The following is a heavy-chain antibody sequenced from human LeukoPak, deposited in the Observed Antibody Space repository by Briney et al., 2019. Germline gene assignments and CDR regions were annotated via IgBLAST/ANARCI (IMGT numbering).Heavy chain of an antibody. Sequence: MPGGSLRLLCTPYGIILSNCHILCPRQAPGKGLEWVSHICRSGSSINYSVSVKGRFTISRDNAKKSLYLEMNSMRVEDTAVYNSARGRRFSNTLIEHWGQGTLVTVSS. CDR2: ICRSGSSI. D-gene: IGHD1-14*01. CDR1: GIILSNCH. CDR3: ARGRRFSNTLIEH. V-gene: IGHV3-11*01. J-gene: IGHJ5*02.